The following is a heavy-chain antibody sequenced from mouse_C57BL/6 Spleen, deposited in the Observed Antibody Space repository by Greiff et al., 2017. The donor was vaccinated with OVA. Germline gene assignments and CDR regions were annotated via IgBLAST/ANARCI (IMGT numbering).Heavy chain of an antibody. Sequence: VQLQQSGAELVKPGASVKISCKASGYAFSSYWMNWVKQRPGKGLEWIGQIYPGDGDTNYNGKFKGKATLTADKSSSTAYMQLSSLTSEDSAVYFCARSGTRWDYFDYWGQGTTLTVSS. CDR1: GYAFSSYW. CDR3: ARSGTRWDYFDY. D-gene: IGHD1-1*02. V-gene: IGHV1-80*01. CDR2: IYPGDGDT. J-gene: IGHJ2*01.